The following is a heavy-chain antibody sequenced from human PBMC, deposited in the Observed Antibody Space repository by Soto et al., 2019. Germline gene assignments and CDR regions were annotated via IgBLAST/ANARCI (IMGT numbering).Heavy chain of an antibody. CDR1: RDSISTYMC. D-gene: IGHD1-1*01. V-gene: IGHV4-4*02. CDR2: IYDSGNT. J-gene: IGHJ6*02. CDR3: ATCQLREYYYAMDI. Sequence: PSERMSFTCGVCRDSISTYMCWIWVRQTPGKGLEWIGEIYDSGNTRYNPSLKSRVTISKDTSKNELSLKLNSVTVADTAVYYCATCQLREYYYAMDIWGQGTTVTVSS.